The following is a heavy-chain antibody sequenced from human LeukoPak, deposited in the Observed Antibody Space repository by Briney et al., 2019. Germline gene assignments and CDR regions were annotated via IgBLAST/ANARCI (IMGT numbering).Heavy chain of an antibody. D-gene: IGHD3-22*01. V-gene: IGHV4-30-4*01. CDR3: ARVYYDSSGYSNWFDP. Sequence: SETLSLTCTVSGGSISSGDYYWSWIRQPPGKGLEWIGHIYYSGSTYYNPSLKSRVTISVDTSKNQFSLKLSSVTAADTAVYYCARVYYDSSGYSNWFDPWGQGTLVTVSS. CDR1: GGSISSGDYY. J-gene: IGHJ5*02. CDR2: IYYSGST.